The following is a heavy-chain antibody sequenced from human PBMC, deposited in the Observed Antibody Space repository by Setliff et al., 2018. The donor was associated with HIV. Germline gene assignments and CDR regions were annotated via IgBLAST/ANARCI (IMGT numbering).Heavy chain of an antibody. CDR1: GFKIEEYA. CDR3: GRAPPYCSGGSCADY. V-gene: IGHV3-9*01. Sequence: GGSLRLSCVGSGFKIEEYAMAWVRQVPGKGLEWVSSISWNSINIDYADSVKGRFTISRDNAKNSLFLQMNSLRTEDTAVYYCGRAPPYCSGGSCADYWGQGTLVTVSS. CDR2: ISWNSINI. D-gene: IGHD2-15*01. J-gene: IGHJ4*02.